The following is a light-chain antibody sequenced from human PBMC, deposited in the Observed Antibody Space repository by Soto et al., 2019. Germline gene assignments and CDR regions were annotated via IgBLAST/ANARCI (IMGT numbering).Light chain of an antibody. CDR3: QHYNSYPWT. CDR2: HAS. CDR1: QTINNW. J-gene: IGKJ1*01. V-gene: IGKV1-5*01. Sequence: DIQMTQSPSTLSAPIGDRVPITCRASQTINNWLAWYQQKPGKAPNLLIYHASNLETGVPSRFSGSAFGTEFTLTISSLQPDDFATYYCQHYNSYPWTFGQGTKVE.